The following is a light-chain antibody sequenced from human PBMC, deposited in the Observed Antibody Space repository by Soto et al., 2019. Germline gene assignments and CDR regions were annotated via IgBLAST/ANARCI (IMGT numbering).Light chain of an antibody. CDR1: QGISSA. J-gene: IGKJ2*01. Sequence: AIQLTQSPSSLSASVGDRVTITCRASQGISSALAWYQQKPGKAPKLLIYDASCLECWVPSRFRASGSATDFTLSISSLQLEDFASYYRHEFNNYPSFGQCTKSEIK. CDR3: HEFNNYPS. CDR2: DAS. V-gene: IGKV1D-13*01.